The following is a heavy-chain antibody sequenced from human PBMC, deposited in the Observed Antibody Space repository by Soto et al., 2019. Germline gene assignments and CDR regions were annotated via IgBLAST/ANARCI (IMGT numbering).Heavy chain of an antibody. CDR1: GFTFSSYS. CDR3: ATNYATRGYNFDY. D-gene: IGHD2-15*01. J-gene: IGHJ4*02. CDR2: ISSSSSSSGYI. V-gene: IGHV3-21*01. Sequence: GGSLRLSCAASGFTFSSYSMNWFRQAPGKGLEWVSSISSSSSSSGYIYYADSVKGRFTISRDNAKNSLYLQMNSLRAEDTAVYYCATNYATRGYNFDYWGQGTLVTVSS.